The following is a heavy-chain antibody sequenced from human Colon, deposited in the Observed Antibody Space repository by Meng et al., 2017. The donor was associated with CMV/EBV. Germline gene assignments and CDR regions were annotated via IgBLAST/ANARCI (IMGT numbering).Heavy chain of an antibody. CDR3: ARDDDSGWYFDH. CDR2: IYTSGRT. V-gene: IGHV4-61*02. Sequence: LPESGPGMVKLSQTLPSTCSVSGGSITSGTHYWNGIRQPAGKGLEWIGRIYTSGRTNYNPSLKSRVTISRDTSKNQFSLKLNSVTAADTAVYYCARDDDSGWYFDHWGLGSLVTVSS. CDR1: GGSITSGTHY. D-gene: IGHD6-19*01. J-gene: IGHJ4*02.